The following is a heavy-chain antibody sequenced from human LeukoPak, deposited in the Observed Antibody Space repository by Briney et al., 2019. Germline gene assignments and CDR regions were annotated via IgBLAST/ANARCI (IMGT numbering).Heavy chain of an antibody. CDR3: AKDLRRYCSGGSCYLVDY. J-gene: IGHJ4*02. CDR2: ISGSGGST. D-gene: IGHD2-15*01. V-gene: IGHV3-23*01. CDR1: GFTFSSYA. Sequence: GGSLRLSCAASGFTFSSYAMSWVRQAPGKGLEWVSAISGSGGSTYYADSVKGRFTISRDNSKNTLYLQMNSLRAEDTAVYYCAKDLRRYCSGGSCYLVDYWGQGTLVTVSS.